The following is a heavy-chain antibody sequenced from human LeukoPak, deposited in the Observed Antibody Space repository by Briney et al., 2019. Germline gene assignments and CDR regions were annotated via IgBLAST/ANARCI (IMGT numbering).Heavy chain of an antibody. V-gene: IGHV3-23*01. CDR1: GFPFGSYA. J-gene: IGHJ4*02. CDR3: AKTPSGSYYPGYFDY. CDR2: ISGSGGST. D-gene: IGHD1-26*01. Sequence: GGSLRLSCAASGFPFGSYALSWVRQAPGKGLEWVSAISGSGGSTYYADSVKGRFTISRDNSKNTLYLQMNSLRAEDTAVYYCAKTPSGSYYPGYFDYWGQGTLVTVSS.